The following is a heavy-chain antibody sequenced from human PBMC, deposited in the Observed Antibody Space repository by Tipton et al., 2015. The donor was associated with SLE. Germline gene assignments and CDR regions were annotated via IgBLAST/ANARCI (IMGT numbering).Heavy chain of an antibody. Sequence: GLVKPSETLSLNCSVSGDSINTNFWTWIRQPPGKGLEWIGYSYYRGSTNYNPSLESRVTISVDTSKNQSSLNLRSVTAADTAVYYCARDDGDYTVDYWGQGTLVTVSS. D-gene: IGHD4-17*01. CDR1: GDSINTNF. CDR3: ARDDGDYTVDY. J-gene: IGHJ4*02. CDR2: SYYRGST. V-gene: IGHV4-59*12.